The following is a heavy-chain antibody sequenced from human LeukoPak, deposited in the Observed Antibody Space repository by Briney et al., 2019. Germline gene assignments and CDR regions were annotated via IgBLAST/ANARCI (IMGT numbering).Heavy chain of an antibody. CDR3: ARSYHYDISDYYYYFDH. CDR1: GGSISNYY. CDR2: IHTSGST. D-gene: IGHD3-22*01. Sequence: SETLSLTCKVSGGSISNYYWSWIRQPPGKGLEWIGYIHTSGSTNYNPSLKSRATISVDTSKNQFSLKLNSVTAADTAVYYCARSYHYDISDYYYYFDHWGQGTLVTVSS. J-gene: IGHJ4*02. V-gene: IGHV4-4*09.